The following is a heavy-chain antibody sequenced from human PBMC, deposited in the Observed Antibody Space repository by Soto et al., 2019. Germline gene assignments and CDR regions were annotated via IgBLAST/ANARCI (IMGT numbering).Heavy chain of an antibody. J-gene: IGHJ4*02. CDR3: ARGVAGSGFDL. CDR2: TYYRSNWRH. CDR1: GDSVSSNTAA. D-gene: IGHD6-19*01. Sequence: PSQTLSLTCVISGDSVSSNTAAWNWIRSSPSRGLGWLGRTYYRSNWRHDYAVSVKSRITVNPDTSKNHFSLQLNSVTPDDTAVYYCARGVAGSGFDLWGQGTLVTVSS. V-gene: IGHV6-1*01.